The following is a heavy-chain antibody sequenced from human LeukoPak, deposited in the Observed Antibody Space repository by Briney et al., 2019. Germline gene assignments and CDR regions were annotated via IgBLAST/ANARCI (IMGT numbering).Heavy chain of an antibody. V-gene: IGHV3-23*01. J-gene: IGHJ4*02. CDR3: ARGYSSGWYPAGD. D-gene: IGHD6-19*01. CDR1: ALTFSSYA. CDR2: ISGSGGTT. Sequence: GGSLRLSCTASALTFSSYAMSWVRQAPGKGLEWVSAISGSGGTTYCADSVKGRFTISRDNSKNTLYMQMNSLRAEDTAVYYCARGYSSGWYPAGDWGQGTLVTVSS.